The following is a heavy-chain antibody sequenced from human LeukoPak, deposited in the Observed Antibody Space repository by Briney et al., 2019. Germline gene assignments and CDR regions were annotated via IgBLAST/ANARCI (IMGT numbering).Heavy chain of an antibody. J-gene: IGHJ6*02. CDR1: GGSFSGYY. CDR2: INHSGST. D-gene: IGHD1-20*01. Sequence: PSETLSLTYAVYGGSFSGYYWSWIRQPPGKGLEWIGEINHSGSTNYNPSLKSRVTISVDTSKNQFSLKLSSVTAADTAVYYCALELYNWNEEIYYYYGMDVWGQGTTVTVSS. V-gene: IGHV4-34*01. CDR3: ALELYNWNEEIYYYYGMDV.